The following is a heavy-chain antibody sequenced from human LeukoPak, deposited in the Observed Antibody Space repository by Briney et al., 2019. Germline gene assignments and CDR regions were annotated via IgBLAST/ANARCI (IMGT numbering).Heavy chain of an antibody. CDR1: GFTVTRYA. V-gene: IGHV3-30*04. CDR3: ARDAQSGAHSDFDY. J-gene: IGHJ4*02. D-gene: IGHD1-26*01. CDR2: QTANRDAK. Sequence: GRSLRLSCAASGFTVTRYAIHWVRQAPGAGLEWVAIQTANRDAKSYADSVKGRFTLSRDDSQNTVFLQMNSLRAEDTALYYCARDAQSGAHSDFDYWGQGTLVAVSS.